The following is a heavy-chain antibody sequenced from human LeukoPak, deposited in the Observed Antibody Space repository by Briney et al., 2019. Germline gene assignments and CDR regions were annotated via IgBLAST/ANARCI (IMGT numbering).Heavy chain of an antibody. Sequence: GGSLRLSCAASGFSFSSHSMNWVRQAPGKGLEWVSSISSTSTYIYHADSVKGRFTISRDNAKNSLYLQMNSLRAEDTAVYYCAKNNNYYGMDVWGQGTTVTVSS. CDR1: GFSFSSHS. V-gene: IGHV3-21*01. J-gene: IGHJ6*02. CDR3: AKNNNYYGMDV. CDR2: ISSTSTYI. D-gene: IGHD1/OR15-1a*01.